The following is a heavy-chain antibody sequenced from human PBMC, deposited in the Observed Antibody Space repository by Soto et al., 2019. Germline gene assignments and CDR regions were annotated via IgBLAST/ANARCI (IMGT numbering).Heavy chain of an antibody. CDR2: ISGYNGDT. D-gene: IGHD2-8*01. J-gene: IGHJ6*02. Sequence: QGQLVQSGAEVKKPGASVKVSCKASGYTFTRYGTSWVRQAPGQGLEWMGWISGYNGDTNYAQKFTSRATMTKETSTLTAYMGLRSLTSDDTAVYYCAKNGQPPYYYYGMDVWGHGTTVTVSS. CDR1: GYTFTRYG. V-gene: IGHV1-18*01. CDR3: AKNGQPPYYYYGMDV.